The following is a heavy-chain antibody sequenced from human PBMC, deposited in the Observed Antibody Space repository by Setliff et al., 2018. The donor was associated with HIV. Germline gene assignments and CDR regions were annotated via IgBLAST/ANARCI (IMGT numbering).Heavy chain of an antibody. CDR1: GGSFSGYY. D-gene: IGHD3-10*01. V-gene: IGHV4-34*01. CDR3: ATVTMVRLIGVYHMDV. CDR2: INHSGST. J-gene: IGHJ6*03. Sequence: LSLTCAVYGGSFSGYYWGWIRQPPGKGLEWIGEINHSGSTNYNPSLKSRVTISVDTSKHQFSLKMNYVTAADAALYYCATVTMVRLIGVYHMDVWGKGTPVTVSS.